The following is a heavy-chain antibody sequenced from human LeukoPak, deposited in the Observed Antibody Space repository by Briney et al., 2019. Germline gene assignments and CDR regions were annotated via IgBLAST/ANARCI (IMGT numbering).Heavy chain of an antibody. V-gene: IGHV3-21*01. CDR3: ASLGIAAAGRDYFDY. D-gene: IGHD6-13*01. Sequence: PGGSLEPSCEAPGLTFSSYRMNWFGQVPGKGLGWAQPISSSSSYIYYADSVKGRFTISRDNAKNSLYLQMNSLRAEDTAVYYCASLGIAAAGRDYFDYWGQGTLVTVSS. J-gene: IGHJ4*02. CDR1: GLTFSSYR. CDR2: ISSSSSYI.